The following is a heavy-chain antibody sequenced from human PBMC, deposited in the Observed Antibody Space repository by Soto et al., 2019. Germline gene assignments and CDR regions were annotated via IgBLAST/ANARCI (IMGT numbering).Heavy chain of an antibody. CDR2: IYYSRSA. J-gene: IGHJ5*02. CDR3: AGVLCISTTSYFPDWFDP. V-gene: IGHV4-31*03. CDR1: GGSISSGANY. Sequence: SETLSLTCTVSGGSISSGANYWSWVRQGPXKGLEWIGNIYYSRSAYYNPSLKSRLTMSVDTSKNSFSLKLTSVTAADTAVYYCAGVLCISTTSYFPDWFDPWGQGTLVTVCS. D-gene: IGHD2-2*01.